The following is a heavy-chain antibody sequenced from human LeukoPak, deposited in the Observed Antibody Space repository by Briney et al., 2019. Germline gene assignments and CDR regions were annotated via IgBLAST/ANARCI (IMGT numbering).Heavy chain of an antibody. CDR2: ISAYNGNT. Sequence: GASVKVSCKASGGTFSSYGISWVRQAPGQGLEWMGWISAYNGNTNYAQKLQGRVTMTTDTSTSTAYMELRSLRSDDTAVYYCARELFYDFWSGIDPWGQGTLVTVSS. J-gene: IGHJ5*02. D-gene: IGHD3-3*01. CDR3: ARELFYDFWSGIDP. V-gene: IGHV1-18*01. CDR1: GGTFSSYG.